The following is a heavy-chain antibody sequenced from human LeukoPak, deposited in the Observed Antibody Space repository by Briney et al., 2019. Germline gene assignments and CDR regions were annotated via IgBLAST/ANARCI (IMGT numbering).Heavy chain of an antibody. D-gene: IGHD3-22*01. CDR2: ISGTSGST. V-gene: IGHV3-23*01. CDR1: GFTFSSYA. J-gene: IGHJ4*02. Sequence: PGGSLRLSCAASGFTFSSYAMSWVRQAPGKGLEWVSAISGTSGSTYYADSVKGRFTISRDNSKNTLYLQMNSLGAEDTAVYYCAKTANAPMTHWGQGTLVTVSS. CDR3: AKTANAPMTH.